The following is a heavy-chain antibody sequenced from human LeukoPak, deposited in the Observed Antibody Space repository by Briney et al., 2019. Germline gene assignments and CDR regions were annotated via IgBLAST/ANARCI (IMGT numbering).Heavy chain of an antibody. CDR2: ISASGGST. V-gene: IGHV3-23*01. CDR1: GFTFSSYW. J-gene: IGHJ1*01. CDR3: AKDPQFFQY. Sequence: QTGGSLRLSCAASGFTFSSYWMHWVRQAPGKGLEWVSAISASGGSTYYADSVKGRFTISRDNSKEVLNLQMNNLRAEDTAVYYCAKDPQFFQYWGQGTLVAISS.